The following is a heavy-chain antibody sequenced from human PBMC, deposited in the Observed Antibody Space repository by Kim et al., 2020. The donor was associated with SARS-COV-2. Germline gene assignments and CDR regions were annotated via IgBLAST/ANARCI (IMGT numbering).Heavy chain of an antibody. CDR2: IYSGGST. Sequence: GGSLRLSCAASGFTVSSNYMSWVRQAPGKGLEWVSVIYSGGSTYYADSVKGRFTISRDNSKNTLYLQMNSLRAEDTAVYYCARGWGYGPHTFAGGYYYGMDVWGQGSTVTVSS. CDR3: ARGWGYGPHTFAGGYYYGMDV. J-gene: IGHJ6*02. V-gene: IGHV3-53*01. CDR1: GFTVSSNY. D-gene: IGHD2-8*02.